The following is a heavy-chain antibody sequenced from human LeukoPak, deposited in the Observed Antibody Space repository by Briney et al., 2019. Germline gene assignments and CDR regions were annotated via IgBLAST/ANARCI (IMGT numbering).Heavy chain of an antibody. D-gene: IGHD3-22*01. Sequence: SVKVSCKASGGTFNSYAISWVRQAPGQGLEWMGGIIPIFGTANYAQKFQGRVTITADESTSTAYMELSSLRSEDTAVYYFASARYYYDSSGYSDDAFDIWGQGTMVTVSS. J-gene: IGHJ3*02. CDR3: ASARYYYDSSGYSDDAFDI. V-gene: IGHV1-69*01. CDR2: IIPIFGTA. CDR1: GGTFNSYA.